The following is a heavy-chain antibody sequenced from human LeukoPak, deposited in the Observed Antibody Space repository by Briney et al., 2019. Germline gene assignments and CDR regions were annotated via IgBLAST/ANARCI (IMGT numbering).Heavy chain of an antibody. CDR1: GSTFSSYA. D-gene: IGHD6-13*01. CDR2: IIPIFGTA. CDR3: ARSPLRPYSSSPDYYYYYGMDV. V-gene: IGHV1-69*01. Sequence: SVKVSCKASGSTFSSYAISWVRQAPGQGLEWMGGIIPIFGTANYAQKFQGRVTITADESTSTAYMELSSLRSEDTAVYYCARSPLRPYSSSPDYYYYYGMDVWGQGTTVTVSS. J-gene: IGHJ6*02.